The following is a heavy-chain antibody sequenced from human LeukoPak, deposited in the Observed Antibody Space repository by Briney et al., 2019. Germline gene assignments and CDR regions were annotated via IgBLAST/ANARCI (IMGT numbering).Heavy chain of an antibody. CDR1: GFTLSNFW. D-gene: IGHD6-19*01. J-gene: IGHJ6*02. Sequence: GGSLRLSCAVSGFTLSNFWMAWVRQAPGKGLEWVANIKQDGSEKYYADSVKGRFTISRDNAKNSLYLQMNSLRAEDTAVYYCAREQYSSGWYLHYYYGMDVWGQGTTVTVSS. CDR2: IKQDGSEK. CDR3: AREQYSSGWYLHYYYGMDV. V-gene: IGHV3-7*01.